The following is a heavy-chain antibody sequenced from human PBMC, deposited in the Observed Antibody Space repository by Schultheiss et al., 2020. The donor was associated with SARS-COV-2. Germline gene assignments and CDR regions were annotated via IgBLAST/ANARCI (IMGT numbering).Heavy chain of an antibody. V-gene: IGHV3-23*01. CDR2: ISGSGGST. CDR1: GFTFSSYG. CDR3: ARDHYDSSGYYYVSDAFDI. D-gene: IGHD3-22*01. J-gene: IGHJ3*02. Sequence: GGSLRLSCAASGFTFSSYGMHWVRQAPGKGLEWVSAISGSGGSTYYADSVKGRFTISRDNSKNTLYLQMNSLRADDTAVYYCARDHYDSSGYYYVSDAFDIWGQGTMVTVSS.